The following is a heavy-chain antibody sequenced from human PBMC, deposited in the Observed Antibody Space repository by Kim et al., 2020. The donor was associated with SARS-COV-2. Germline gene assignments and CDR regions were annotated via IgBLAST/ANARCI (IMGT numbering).Heavy chain of an antibody. CDR3: ARGKALSRKWPYYYYYMDV. Sequence: SETLSLTCAVYGGSFSGYYWSWIRQPPGKGLEWIGEINHSGSTNYNPSLKSRVTISVDTSKNQFSLKLSSVTAADTAVYYCARGKALSRKWPYYYYYMDVWGKGTTVTVSS. J-gene: IGHJ6*03. CDR1: GGSFSGYY. V-gene: IGHV4-34*01. D-gene: IGHD5-12*01. CDR2: INHSGST.